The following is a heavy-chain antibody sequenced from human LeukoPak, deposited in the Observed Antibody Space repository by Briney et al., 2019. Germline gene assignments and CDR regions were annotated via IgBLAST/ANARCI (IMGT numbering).Heavy chain of an antibody. Sequence: PGGSLRLSCAASGFTFSSYWMHWVRRAPGKGLEWVSAISGSGGSTYYADSVKGQFTISRDNSKNTLYLQMNSLRAEDTAVYYCAKDKGSMVRGVRAFDYWGQGTLITVSS. CDR3: AKDKGSMVRGVRAFDY. V-gene: IGHV3-23*01. CDR1: GFTFSSYW. D-gene: IGHD3-10*01. J-gene: IGHJ4*02. CDR2: ISGSGGST.